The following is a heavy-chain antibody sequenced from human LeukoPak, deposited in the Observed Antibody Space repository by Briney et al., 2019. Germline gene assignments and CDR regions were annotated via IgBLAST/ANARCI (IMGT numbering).Heavy chain of an antibody. CDR2: IYTSGST. Sequence: PSETLSLTCTVSGSISSYYCSWIRQPPGKGLEWSGYIYTSGSTNYNPSLKSRVTISVDTSKNQFSLDLSSVTAADTAVYYCARQKCTSTSCLTKNAFDIWGQGTMVTVSS. CDR1: GSISSYY. CDR3: ARQKCTSTSCLTKNAFDI. J-gene: IGHJ3*02. V-gene: IGHV4-4*09. D-gene: IGHD2-2*01.